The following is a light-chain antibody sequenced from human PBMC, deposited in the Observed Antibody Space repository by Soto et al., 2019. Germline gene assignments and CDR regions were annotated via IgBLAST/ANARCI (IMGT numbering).Light chain of an antibody. CDR3: SSDTSSSTGV. CDR1: SSDVGGYNY. V-gene: IGLV2-14*01. J-gene: IGLJ1*01. CDR2: EVS. Sequence: QSALTQPASVSGSPGQSITISCTGTSSDVGGYNYVSWYQQHPGKAPKLMIYEVSNRPSGVSNRFSGSKSGNTASLTISGLQAEDDADYYCSSDTSSSTGVFGTGTKVTVL.